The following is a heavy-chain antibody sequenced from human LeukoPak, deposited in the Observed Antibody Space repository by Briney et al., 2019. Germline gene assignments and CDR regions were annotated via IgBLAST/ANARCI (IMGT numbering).Heavy chain of an antibody. CDR2: INWAGDST. V-gene: IGHV3-43*01. D-gene: IGHD6-19*01. CDR3: AKDMRPSLPVLRRAVAVVPTGD. CDR1: GFTFDDYT. Sequence: GGSLRLSCAVSGFTFDDYTMHWVRQAPGKGLEWVSLINWAGDSTSYADSVKGRITISRDNSQNALHLQMDSLRTEDTAVYYCAKDMRPSLPVLRRAVAVVPTGDWGQGTLVSVSS. J-gene: IGHJ4*02.